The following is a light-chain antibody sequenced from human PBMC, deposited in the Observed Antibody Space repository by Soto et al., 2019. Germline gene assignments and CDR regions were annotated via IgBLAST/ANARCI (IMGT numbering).Light chain of an antibody. CDR3: QQCNDLPHT. CDR1: QSVSSN. Sequence: EIVMTQSPATLSVSPGESATLSCRASQSVSSNLAWYQQKPGQAPRLLIYGASTRATGIPARFSGRGSATEFTLTISSLQSEDCAVYYCQQCNDLPHTFGQGTKLEIK. J-gene: IGKJ2*01. V-gene: IGKV3-15*01. CDR2: GAS.